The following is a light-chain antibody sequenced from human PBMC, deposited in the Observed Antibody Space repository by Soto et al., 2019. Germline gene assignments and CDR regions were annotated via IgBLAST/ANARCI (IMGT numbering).Light chain of an antibody. J-gene: IGKJ2*01. CDR2: GAS. CDR1: QGINTF. CDR3: QQPTNLPFT. V-gene: IGKV1-9*01. Sequence: IQLTQSPSSLSASVGDRVTITCRASQGINTFLAWYQQRPGKAPQLLVYGASTLQSGVPSRFSGSGSATDVTLTISSLLPEDFATYYCQQPTNLPFTFGPGTKLDIK.